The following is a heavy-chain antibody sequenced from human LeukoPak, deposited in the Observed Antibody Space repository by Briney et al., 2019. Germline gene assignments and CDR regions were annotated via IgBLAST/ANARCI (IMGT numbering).Heavy chain of an antibody. CDR2: ISYDGSNK. J-gene: IGHJ4*02. CDR3: AIQGDSSGYYPDY. Sequence: AGGSLRLSCADSGFTFSNHWMNWVRQAPGKGLEWVAVISYDGSNKYYADSVKGRFTISRDNSKNTLYLQMNSLRAEDTAVYYCAIQGDSSGYYPDYWGQGTLVTVSS. D-gene: IGHD3-22*01. CDR1: GFTFSNHW. V-gene: IGHV3-30*03.